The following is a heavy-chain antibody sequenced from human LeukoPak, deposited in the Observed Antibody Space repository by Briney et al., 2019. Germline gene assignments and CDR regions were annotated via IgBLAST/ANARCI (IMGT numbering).Heavy chain of an antibody. V-gene: IGHV4-4*07. CDR2: IYTSGST. D-gene: IGHD6-6*01. Sequence: SETLSLTCTVSGGSLSSYYWNWIRQPAGKGLEWIGRIYTSGSTNYNPSLKSRVTMSVDTSKNQFSLKLSSVTAADTAVYYCARDRGAARPFDYWGQGTLVTVSS. CDR3: ARDRGAARPFDY. CDR1: GGSLSSYY. J-gene: IGHJ4*02.